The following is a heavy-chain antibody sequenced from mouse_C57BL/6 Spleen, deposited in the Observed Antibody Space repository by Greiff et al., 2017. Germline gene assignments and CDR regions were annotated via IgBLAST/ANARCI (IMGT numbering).Heavy chain of an antibody. CDR2: ISSGGRYT. D-gene: IGHD2-12*01. CDR3: ARQGYSSYAMDY. J-gene: IGHJ4*01. V-gene: IGHV5-6*01. Sequence: EVHLVESGGDLVKPGGSLKLSCAASGFTFSSYGMSWVRQTPDKRLEWVATISSGGRYTYYPDSEKGRFTISRDNAKNTLYLQMSSLKSEDTAMYYCARQGYSSYAMDYWGQGTSVTVSS. CDR1: GFTFSSYG.